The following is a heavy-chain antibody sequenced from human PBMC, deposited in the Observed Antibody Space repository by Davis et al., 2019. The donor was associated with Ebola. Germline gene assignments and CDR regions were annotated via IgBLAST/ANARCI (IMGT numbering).Heavy chain of an antibody. CDR1: GFTFSSFS. CDR3: AKDLRVTMTVPGWFDP. CDR2: IGHNNWAI. D-gene: IGHD2-21*02. J-gene: IGHJ5*02. Sequence: GESLKISCAASGFTFSSFSINWVRQAPGKGLEWLSYIGHNNWAIFYADSVKGRFTISRDNSKNTLFLQMNSLRAEDTAVYYCAKDLRVTMTVPGWFDPWGQGTPVTVSS. V-gene: IGHV3-48*01.